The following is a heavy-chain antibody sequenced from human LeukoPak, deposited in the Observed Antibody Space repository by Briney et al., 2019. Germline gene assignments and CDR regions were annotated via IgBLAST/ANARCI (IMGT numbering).Heavy chain of an antibody. CDR1: GGSISSYY. D-gene: IGHD1-7*01. Sequence: KPSETLSLTCTVSGGSISSYYWSWIRQPPGKGLEWIGYIYYSGSTNYNPSLKSRVTISVDTSKNQFSLKLSSVTAADTAVYYCARVRITGTTTAFDYWGRGTLVTVSS. V-gene: IGHV4-59*01. CDR3: ARVRITGTTTAFDY. J-gene: IGHJ4*02. CDR2: IYYSGST.